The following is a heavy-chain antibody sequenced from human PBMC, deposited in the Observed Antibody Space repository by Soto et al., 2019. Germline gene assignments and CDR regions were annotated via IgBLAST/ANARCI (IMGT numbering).Heavy chain of an antibody. CDR3: GRYELTDDAFDI. CDR2: ISSSSSTI. V-gene: IGHV3-48*04. D-gene: IGHD7-27*01. CDR1: GFTFSSYS. J-gene: IGHJ3*02. Sequence: GGSLRLSCAASGFTFSSYSMNWVRQAPGKGLEWVSYISSSSSTIYYADSVKGRFTTSRDNAKNSLYLQMNSLRAEDVAVYYCGRYELTDDAFDIWGQGTMVTVSS.